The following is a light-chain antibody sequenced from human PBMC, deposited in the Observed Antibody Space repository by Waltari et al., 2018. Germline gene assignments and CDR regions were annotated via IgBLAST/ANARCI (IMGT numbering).Light chain of an antibody. CDR1: QSVTSIS. J-gene: IGKJ4*01. V-gene: IGKV3-20*01. Sequence: EIVLTQSPGTLSLSPGERATLSCRASQSVTSISLTWYQQKLGQAPRLLIDGTSTRATGIPDRFSGSGSWTDFALTISRLGPEEFAVYYCQQYDGEVVTFGGGTKVEI. CDR3: QQYDGEVVT. CDR2: GTS.